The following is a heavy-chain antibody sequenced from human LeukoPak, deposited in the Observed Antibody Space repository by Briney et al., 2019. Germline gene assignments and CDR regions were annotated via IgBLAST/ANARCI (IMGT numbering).Heavy chain of an antibody. CDR3: AREMSGSNDALDI. V-gene: IGHV3-13*01. CDR1: GFTLSTYD. CDR2: IYRAGDT. D-gene: IGHD3-10*01. Sequence: PGGSLRLSCAASGFTLSTYDMHWVRQPTGEGLEWVSIIYRAGDTYYPGSVKGRFTISRDNAKNSLNLQMNSLRAEDTAVYYCAREMSGSNDALDIWGQGTMVTVSS. J-gene: IGHJ3*02.